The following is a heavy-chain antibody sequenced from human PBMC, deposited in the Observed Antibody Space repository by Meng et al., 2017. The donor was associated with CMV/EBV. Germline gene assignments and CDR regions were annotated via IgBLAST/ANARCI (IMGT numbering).Heavy chain of an antibody. CDR1: GGSISSYY. Sequence: SETLSLTCTVSGGSISSYYWSWIRQPPGKGLEWIGYIYYSGSTNYNPSLKSRVTISVDTSKNQFSLKLSSVTAADTAVYYCARGPPYSTYYYYYGMDVWGQGTTVTV. CDR3: ARGPPYSTYYYYYGMDV. V-gene: IGHV4-59*01. D-gene: IGHD2-21*01. J-gene: IGHJ6*02. CDR2: IYYSGST.